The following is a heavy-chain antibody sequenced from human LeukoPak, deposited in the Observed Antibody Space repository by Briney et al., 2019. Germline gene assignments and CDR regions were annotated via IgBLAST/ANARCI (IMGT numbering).Heavy chain of an antibody. Sequence: SGGSLRLSCAASGFTFSSYAMSWVRQAPGKGLEWVSAISGGGGGTFYADSVKGRFTISRDNSKNTLYLQMNSLRAEDTAVYYCAKDLGGKPYYYYGMDVWGQGTTVTVSS. V-gene: IGHV3-23*01. CDR3: AKDLGGKPYYYYGMDV. J-gene: IGHJ6*02. CDR1: GFTFSSYA. CDR2: ISGGGGGT.